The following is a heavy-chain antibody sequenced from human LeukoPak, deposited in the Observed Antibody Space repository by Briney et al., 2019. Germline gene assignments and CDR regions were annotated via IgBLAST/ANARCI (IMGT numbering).Heavy chain of an antibody. J-gene: IGHJ4*02. CDR1: GFTFSSYA. CDR2: ISYDGSNK. D-gene: IGHD3-22*01. V-gene: IGHV3-30-3*01. Sequence: GGSLRLSCAASGFTFSSYAMHWVRQAPGKGLEWVAVISYDGSNKYYADSVKGRFTISRGNSKNTLYLQMNSLRAEDTAVYYCARDPFNYDSSGYYSYWGQGTLVTVSS. CDR3: ARDPFNYDSSGYYSY.